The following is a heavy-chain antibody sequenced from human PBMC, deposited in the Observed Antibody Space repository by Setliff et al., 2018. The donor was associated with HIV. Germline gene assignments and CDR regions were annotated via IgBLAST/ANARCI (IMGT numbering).Heavy chain of an antibody. CDR3: AIDVSWRVRTYIDY. Sequence: GGSLRLSCAASGFTFSSYSMNWVRQAPGKGLEWVSSISSSSRSKYYADSVKGRFTISRDDAKNSLYLQMNSLTAEDTAVDYCAIDVSWRVRTYIDYWGQGALVTVSS. D-gene: IGHD3-3*01. CDR1: GFTFSSYS. V-gene: IGHV3-21*01. J-gene: IGHJ4*02. CDR2: ISSSSRSK.